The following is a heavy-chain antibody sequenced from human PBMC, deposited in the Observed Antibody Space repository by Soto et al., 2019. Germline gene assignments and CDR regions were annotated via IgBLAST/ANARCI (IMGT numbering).Heavy chain of an antibody. CDR1: GFSLSPVGVG. CDR2: IYWDNDK. CDR3: AHLTITYGGVIGLDAFDI. V-gene: IGHV2-5*02. D-gene: IGHD3-16*02. Sequence: QITLQESAPTLVQPTQTLTLRCTFSGFSLSPVGVGVGWIRQPPGKALEWIAVIYWDNDKSYNPSLSNRLSINNDLSRNHVVVTMINMDPVDTGTYYCAHLTITYGGVIGLDAFDIWGQGTLVTVSS. J-gene: IGHJ3*02.